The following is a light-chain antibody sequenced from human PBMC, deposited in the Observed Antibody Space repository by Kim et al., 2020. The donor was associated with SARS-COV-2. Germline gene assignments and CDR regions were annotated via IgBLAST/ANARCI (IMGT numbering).Light chain of an antibody. CDR1: QTINNAF. Sequence: EIVMTQSPGTLSLSPGERATLSCRASQTINNAFLAWFQQTPGQPPRLLIYGTSTRATGIPDRFSGSGSGTDFSLTISRLESEDFVVYYCQHYGSSPWTFGQGTKVDIK. CDR3: QHYGSSPWT. CDR2: GTS. V-gene: IGKV3-20*01. J-gene: IGKJ1*01.